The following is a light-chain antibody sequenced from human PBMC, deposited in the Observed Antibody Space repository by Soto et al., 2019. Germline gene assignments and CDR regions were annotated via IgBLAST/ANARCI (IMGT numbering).Light chain of an antibody. Sequence: EIVMTQSPATLSVSPGERATLSCRASQSVSSNLAWYQQKPGQTPRLLIYDTSIRATGVPARFSGSRSGAEFTLTISSLQSEDFAVYYCQQYGSSSTFGQGTRLEIK. CDR3: QQYGSSST. CDR1: QSVSSN. J-gene: IGKJ5*01. V-gene: IGKV3-15*01. CDR2: DTS.